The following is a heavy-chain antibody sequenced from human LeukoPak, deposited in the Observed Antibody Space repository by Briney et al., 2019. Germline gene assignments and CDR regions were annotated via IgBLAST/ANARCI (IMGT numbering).Heavy chain of an antibody. J-gene: IGHJ3*02. V-gene: IGHV3-7*03. CDR3: AKDRAYCGGDCYLDIDAFDI. Sequence: GGSLRLSCAASGFSFRNSWMSWVRQAPGKGLEWVANIRQDGNEIYYMDSVKGRFTISRDNAKKSLYLQMNLLRAEDTAVYYCAKDRAYCGGDCYLDIDAFDIWGQGTMVTVSS. D-gene: IGHD2-21*01. CDR1: GFSFRNSW. CDR2: IRQDGNEI.